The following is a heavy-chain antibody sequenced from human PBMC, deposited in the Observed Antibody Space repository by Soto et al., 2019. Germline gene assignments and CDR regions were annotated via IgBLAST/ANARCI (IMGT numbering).Heavy chain of an antibody. D-gene: IGHD2-8*01. J-gene: IGHJ4*02. CDR2: MYHGGRT. CDR1: GDSVTNYF. V-gene: IGHV4-59*02. CDR3: AREPGYCTKGVCPIFDF. Sequence: SETLSLTCTVSGDSVTNYFCSWMRQPPWKGLEWIGHMYHGGRTNYSPSLKSRVKMSLDSSKNQFSLNLSSVTAADTAVYFCAREPGYCTKGVCPIFDFWGQGALVTVSS.